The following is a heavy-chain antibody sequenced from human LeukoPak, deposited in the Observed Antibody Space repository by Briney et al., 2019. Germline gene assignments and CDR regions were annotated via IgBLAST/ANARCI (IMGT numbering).Heavy chain of an antibody. CDR1: GYTLTELS. V-gene: IGHV1-24*01. CDR2: FDPDDGET. J-gene: IGHJ4*02. D-gene: IGHD4-11*01. CDR3: ATGPYYSKGGDYYFHY. Sequence: ASVKVSCKVSGYTLTELSMHWVRQAPGKGLEWMGRFDPDDGETLYAQKFQGRVTMTEDTSTDTAYMELSSLRSEDTAVYYCATGPYYSKGGDYYFHYWGQGALVTVSS.